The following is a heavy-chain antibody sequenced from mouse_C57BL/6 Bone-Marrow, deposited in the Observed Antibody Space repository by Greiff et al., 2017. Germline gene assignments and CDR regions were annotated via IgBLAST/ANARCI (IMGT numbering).Heavy chain of an antibody. V-gene: IGHV1-55*01. J-gene: IGHJ1*03. CDR2: IYPGSGST. CDR1: GYTFTSYW. D-gene: IGHD2-5*01. CDR3: SRPYYSNYWYFDV. Sequence: VQLQQPGAELVKPGASVKMSCKASGYTFTSYWITWVKQRPGQGLEWIGDIYPGSGSTNYNEKFKSKATLTVDTSSSQAYLQLSSRTSEDAAVYYWSRPYYSNYWYFDVWGTGTTVTVSS.